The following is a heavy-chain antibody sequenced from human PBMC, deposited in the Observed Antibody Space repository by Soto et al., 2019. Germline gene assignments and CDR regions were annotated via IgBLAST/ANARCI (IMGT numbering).Heavy chain of an antibody. CDR3: ARGKTNYFFDL. D-gene: IGHD3-10*01. J-gene: IGHJ4*02. Sequence: SETLSLTCVVSGGSISRGDFSWTWIRQPPGTGLDWVGYIYRSGSTYYNPSLKSPVSISLDKSKNQFSLNLTSVTAADTAVYYCARGKTNYFFDLWGQGHLVTVS. CDR1: GGSISRGDFS. CDR2: IYRSGST. V-gene: IGHV4-30-2*01.